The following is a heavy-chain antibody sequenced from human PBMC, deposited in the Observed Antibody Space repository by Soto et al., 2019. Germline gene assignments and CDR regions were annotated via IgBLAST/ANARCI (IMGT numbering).Heavy chain of an antibody. J-gene: IGHJ6*02. CDR3: ARDSEMATITSPYYYYGMDV. V-gene: IGHV1-18*01. D-gene: IGHD5-12*01. CDR2: ISAYNGNT. Sequence: ASVKVSCKASGHTFTSYGISWVRQAPGQGLEWMGWISAYNGNTNYAQKLQGRVTMTTDTSTSTAYMELSSLRSEDTAVYYCARDSEMATITSPYYYYGMDVWGQGTTVTVSS. CDR1: GHTFTSYG.